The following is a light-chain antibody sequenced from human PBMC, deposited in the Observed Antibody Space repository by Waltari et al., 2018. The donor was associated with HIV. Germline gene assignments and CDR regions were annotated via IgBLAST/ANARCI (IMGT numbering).Light chain of an antibody. CDR3: CSYTKLTTHYVL. CDR1: TTDIGGYNY. V-gene: IGLV2-14*03. CDR2: GVS. J-gene: IGLJ2*01. Sequence: QSALTQPASVSGSPGQSITISCNGTTTDIGGYNYVSWYQRHPDKAPKLIIFGVSNRPPGIAGRFSGSKSGNTASLTISGLQAEDEADYYCCSYTKLTTHYVLFGGGTKLTVL.